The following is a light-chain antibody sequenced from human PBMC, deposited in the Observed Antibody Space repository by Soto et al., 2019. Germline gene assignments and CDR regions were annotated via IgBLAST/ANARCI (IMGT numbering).Light chain of an antibody. J-gene: IGKJ2*01. Sequence: DIQMTQSPSSLSASVGDRVTITCQASQDINNYLNWYQQKPGKAPKLLIYDASNLETGVPSRFSGSGSGTDFTFTISSLQPEDIATYYCQQYDNLLPYTFGQGTKLEIK. CDR2: DAS. CDR3: QQYDNLLPYT. V-gene: IGKV1-33*01. CDR1: QDINNY.